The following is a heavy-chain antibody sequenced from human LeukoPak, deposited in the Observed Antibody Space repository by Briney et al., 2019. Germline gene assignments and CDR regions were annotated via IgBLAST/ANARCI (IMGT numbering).Heavy chain of an antibody. D-gene: IGHD6-6*01. CDR2: ISVTGNT. CDR1: GFTLSSYA. Sequence: GGSLRLSCAASGFTLSSYAMSWVRQGPGKGLEWVSAISVTGNTYHADSVKGRFTISRDNSKNTLYLQMNSLRAEDTAVYYCAKEGLNIATRDFFDSWGQGTLVTVSS. J-gene: IGHJ4*02. CDR3: AKEGLNIATRDFFDS. V-gene: IGHV3-23*01.